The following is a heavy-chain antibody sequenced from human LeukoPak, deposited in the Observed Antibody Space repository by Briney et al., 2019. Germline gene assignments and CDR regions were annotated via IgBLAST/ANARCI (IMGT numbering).Heavy chain of an antibody. CDR2: IYYSGST. D-gene: IGHD3-3*01. J-gene: IGHJ3*02. V-gene: IGHV4-59*01. CDR3: AREPIFGASAFDI. CDR1: GGSISSYY. Sequence: SETLSLTCTVSGGSISSYYWSWIRQPPGKGLEWIGYIYYSGSTNYNPSLKSRVTISVDTSKNQFSLKLSSVTAADTAVYYCAREPIFGASAFDIWGQGTMVTVSS.